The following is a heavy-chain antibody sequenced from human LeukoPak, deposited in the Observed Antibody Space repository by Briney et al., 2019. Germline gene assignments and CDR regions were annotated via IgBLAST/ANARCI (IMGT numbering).Heavy chain of an antibody. CDR1: GGSISTSNYY. Sequence: PSETLSLTCTVSGGSISTSNYYWGWIRQPPGKGLEWIGNIFYSGSTYYNPSLKSRVTISVDTSKNQFSLKLSSVTAADTAVYYCARVPTVTFFDYWGQGTLVTVSS. J-gene: IGHJ4*02. V-gene: IGHV4-39*07. CDR2: IFYSGST. CDR3: ARVPTVTFFDY. D-gene: IGHD4-17*01.